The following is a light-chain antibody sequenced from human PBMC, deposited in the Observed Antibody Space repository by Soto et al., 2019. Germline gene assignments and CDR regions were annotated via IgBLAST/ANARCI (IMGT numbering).Light chain of an antibody. Sequence: DIQMTQSPSSLSASVGDRVSITCRASQSINTYLNWYQQKPGKAPSLLIYAASSLQSGVPSRFSGSGSGTDFTLTISRLQPEDFATYYCQQSYDTPRTFGQGTKVEIE. CDR2: AAS. V-gene: IGKV1-39*01. CDR1: QSINTY. J-gene: IGKJ1*01. CDR3: QQSYDTPRT.